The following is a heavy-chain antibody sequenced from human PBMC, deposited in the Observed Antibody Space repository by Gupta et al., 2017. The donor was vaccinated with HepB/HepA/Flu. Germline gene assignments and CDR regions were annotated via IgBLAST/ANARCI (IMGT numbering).Heavy chain of an antibody. CDR3: TREPPSDNYYDY. CDR1: GFTLRSNY. Sequence: EVQLVESGGGLVTPGGPVSLSCQAPGFTLRSNYFKRVPQAPGKWLQWVSVIESGGKIYYADSVKGSVTVSRDNSKNAVYLQMNSLTGDDTAGYYCTREPPSDNYYDYWGQGTLVTVSS. D-gene: IGHD2-21*02. V-gene: IGHV3-66*01. CDR2: IESGGKI. J-gene: IGHJ4*02.